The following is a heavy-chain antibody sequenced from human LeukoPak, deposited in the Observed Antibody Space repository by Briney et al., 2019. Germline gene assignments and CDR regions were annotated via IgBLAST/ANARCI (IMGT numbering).Heavy chain of an antibody. J-gene: IGHJ4*02. Sequence: GGSLRLSCTTSGFTFGDYAMSWFRQTTGKGLECVAKIREDGNEKFYVDSVKGRFTISRDNAKNSVYLQMNSLRVEDTAVYFCARDYIGGWNDHWGQGTLVAVSS. V-gene: IGHV3-7*01. CDR3: ARDYIGGWNDH. CDR1: GFTFGDYA. CDR2: IREDGNEK. D-gene: IGHD3-16*01.